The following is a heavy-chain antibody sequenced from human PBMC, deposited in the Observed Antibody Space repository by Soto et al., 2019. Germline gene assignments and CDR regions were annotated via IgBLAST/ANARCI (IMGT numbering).Heavy chain of an antibody. CDR1: GYTFTGYY. V-gene: IGHV1-2*04. J-gene: IGHJ4*02. CDR2: INPNSGGT. Sequence: ASVKVSCKASGYTFTGYYMHWVRQAPGQGLEWMGWINPNSGGTNYAQKFQGWVTMTRDTSISTAYMELSRLRSDGTAVYYCARGSSSWKPGEFDYWGQGTLVTVSS. CDR3: ARGSSSWKPGEFDY. D-gene: IGHD6-13*01.